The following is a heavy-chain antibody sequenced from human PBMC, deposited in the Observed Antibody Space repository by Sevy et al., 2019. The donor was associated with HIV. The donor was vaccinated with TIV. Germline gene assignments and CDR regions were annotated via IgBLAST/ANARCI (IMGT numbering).Heavy chain of an antibody. J-gene: IGHJ4*02. D-gene: IGHD6-6*01. Sequence: GGSLRLSCAASGFTFNNYAMNWVRQAPGKGLEWVSVISGSSGATYYQDSVKGRFTVSRDNSKNTLYLQMNSLRAEDSAVYYCARERGEQLGQIDFWGQGTLVTVSS. CDR2: ISGSSGAT. CDR3: ARERGEQLGQIDF. CDR1: GFTFNNYA. V-gene: IGHV3-23*01.